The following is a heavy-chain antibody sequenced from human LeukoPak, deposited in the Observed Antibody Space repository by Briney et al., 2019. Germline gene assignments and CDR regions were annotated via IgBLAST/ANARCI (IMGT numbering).Heavy chain of an antibody. Sequence: ASVKVSCKASGYTFTSYDINWVRQATGQGLEWMGWMNPNSGNTGYAQKFQGRVTMTRNTSISTAYMELSSLRSEDMAVYYCARPKRITIFGVVMKRQYYFDYWGQGTLVTVSS. D-gene: IGHD3-3*01. CDR1: GYTFTSYD. CDR2: MNPNSGNT. V-gene: IGHV1-8*01. CDR3: ARPKRITIFGVVMKRQYYFDY. J-gene: IGHJ4*02.